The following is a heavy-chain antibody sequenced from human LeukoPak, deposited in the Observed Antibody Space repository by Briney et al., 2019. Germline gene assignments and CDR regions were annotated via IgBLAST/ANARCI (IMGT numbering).Heavy chain of an antibody. CDR2: IWYDGSIQ. V-gene: IGHV3-33*01. D-gene: IGHD2-15*01. CDR3: ARAGYCNGGSCYGSDY. J-gene: IGHJ4*02. Sequence: GGSLRLSCAASGFTFSSYGMHWVRQAPGKGLEWVAAIWYDGSIQYYADSVKGRFTISRDNSKNTLYLQMDSLRAEDTAVYYCARAGYCNGGSCYGSDYWGQGTLVSASS. CDR1: GFTFSSYG.